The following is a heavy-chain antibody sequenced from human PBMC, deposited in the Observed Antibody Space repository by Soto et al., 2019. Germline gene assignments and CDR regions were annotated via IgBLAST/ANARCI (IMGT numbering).Heavy chain of an antibody. Sequence: ASVKVSCKASGYTFTSYYMHWVRQAPGQGLEWMGIINPSGGGTSYAQKFQGRVTMTSDTSTSTVYMEVSSLRSEDTAVYYCTRGSLTTVTSPIDYWGQGTLVT. J-gene: IGHJ4*02. D-gene: IGHD4-17*01. CDR2: INPSGGGT. CDR1: GYTFTSYY. V-gene: IGHV1-46*03. CDR3: TRGSLTTVTSPIDY.